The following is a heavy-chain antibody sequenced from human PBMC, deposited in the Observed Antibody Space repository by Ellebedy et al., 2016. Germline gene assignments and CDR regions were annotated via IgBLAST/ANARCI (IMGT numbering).Heavy chain of an antibody. V-gene: IGHV5-51*01. D-gene: IGHD3-10*01. J-gene: IGHJ4*02. CDR3: ARLGGPGKVPFDY. Sequence: ASVKVSCKGSGYSFTSYWIGWVRQMSGKGLEWMGIIYPGDSDTRYSPSFQGQVTISADKSISTAYLQWSSLKASDTAMYYCARLGGPGKVPFDYWGQGTLVTVSS. CDR2: IYPGDSDT. CDR1: GYSFTSYW.